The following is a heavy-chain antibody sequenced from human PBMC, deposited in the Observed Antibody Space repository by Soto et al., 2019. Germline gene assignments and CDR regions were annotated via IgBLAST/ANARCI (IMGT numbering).Heavy chain of an antibody. D-gene: IGHD3-16*02. Sequence: GGSLSLSCAASGFTFSNAWMSWVSQAPGKGLEWVGRIKSKTDGGTTDYAAPVKGRFTISRDDSKNTLYLQMNSLKTEDTAVYYCTAHYDYVWGSYRYTAGALGWGQGTLVTVSS. CDR3: TAHYDYVWGSYRYTAGALG. J-gene: IGHJ4*02. V-gene: IGHV3-15*01. CDR1: GFTFSNAW. CDR2: IKSKTDGGTT.